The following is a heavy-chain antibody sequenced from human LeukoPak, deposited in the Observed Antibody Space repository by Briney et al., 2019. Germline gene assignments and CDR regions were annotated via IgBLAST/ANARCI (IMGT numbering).Heavy chain of an antibody. CDR1: GYTFTSYD. V-gene: IGHV1-8*01. CDR2: MNPNSGNT. D-gene: IGHD3-3*01. CDR3: ARGRLAYDFWSGYYWGDNSLLNWFDP. J-gene: IGHJ5*02. Sequence: GASVKVSCKASGYTFTSYDINWVRQATGQRLEWMGWMNPNSGNTGYAQKFQGRVTMTRNTSISTAYMELSSLRSEDTAVYYCARGRLAYDFWSGYYWGDNSLLNWFDPWGQGTLVTVSS.